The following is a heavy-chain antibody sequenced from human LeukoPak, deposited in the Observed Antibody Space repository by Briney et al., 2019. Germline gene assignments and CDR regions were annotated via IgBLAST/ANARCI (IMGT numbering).Heavy chain of an antibody. Sequence: SETLSLICTVSGGSISSNYWSWIRQPPGMGLEWIGYIYYSGSTHYNPSLQSRVTISLDTSRNQFSLKLSSVTAADTAVYYCARVGDSSGYYGYYFDYWGQGTLVTVSS. CDR1: GGSISSNY. D-gene: IGHD3-22*01. CDR3: ARVGDSSGYYGYYFDY. V-gene: IGHV4-59*01. CDR2: IYYSGST. J-gene: IGHJ4*02.